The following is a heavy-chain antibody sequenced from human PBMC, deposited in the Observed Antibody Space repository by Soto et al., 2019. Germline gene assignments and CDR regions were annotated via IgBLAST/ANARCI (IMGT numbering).Heavy chain of an antibody. CDR2: VRSKSNNYAT. V-gene: IGHV3-73*01. J-gene: IGHJ4*02. CDR3: TNNFV. D-gene: IGHD2-15*01. Sequence: DVQVVQSGGDLVQPGGSLKLSCAASGFAFNDSAMHWVRQASGKGLEWVARVRSKSNNYATAYPASVKGRFIVSRDDSMGTTSLQMNSLKPEDTAIYYCTNNFVWGQGVLVTVS. CDR1: GFAFNDSA.